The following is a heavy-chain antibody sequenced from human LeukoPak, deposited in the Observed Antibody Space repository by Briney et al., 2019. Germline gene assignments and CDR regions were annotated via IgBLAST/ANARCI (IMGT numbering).Heavy chain of an antibody. D-gene: IGHD5-24*01. CDR3: ASTMADYYYYGMDV. CDR1: GGSISSSNW. CDR2: IYHSGST. V-gene: IGHV4-4*02. J-gene: IGHJ6*02. Sequence: SETLSLTCAVSGGSISSSNWWSWVRQPPGKGLEWIGEIYHSGSTNYNPSLKSRVTISVDKSKNQFSLKLSSVTAADTAVYYCASTMADYYYYGMDVWGQGTTVTVSS.